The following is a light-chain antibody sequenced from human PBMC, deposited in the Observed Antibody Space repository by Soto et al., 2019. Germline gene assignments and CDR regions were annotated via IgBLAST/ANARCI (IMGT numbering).Light chain of an antibody. J-gene: IGLJ2*01. Sequence: NFMLTQPHSVSESPGKTVTISCTRSSGSIASNDVQWYQQRQGSAPTTVIYENNQRPSGVPDRFSGSTDGSSNSASLTISGLQTEDEADYYCQSYDSSTVVFGGGTKRTGL. CDR2: ENN. V-gene: IGLV6-57*04. CDR3: QSYDSSTVV. CDR1: SGSIASND.